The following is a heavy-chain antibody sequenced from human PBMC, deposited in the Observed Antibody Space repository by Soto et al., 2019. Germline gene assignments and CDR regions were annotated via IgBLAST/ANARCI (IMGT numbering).Heavy chain of an antibody. CDR1: GGSFSGYY. CDR2: INHSGST. J-gene: IGHJ6*02. Sequence: PSETLSLTCAVYGGSFSGYYWSWIRQPPGKGLEWIGEINHSGSTNYNPSLKSRVTISVDTSKNQFSLELSSVTAADTAVYYCARFGTGTTDYYYGMDVWGQGTTVTVSS. D-gene: IGHD1-1*01. V-gene: IGHV4-34*01. CDR3: ARFGTGTTDYYYGMDV.